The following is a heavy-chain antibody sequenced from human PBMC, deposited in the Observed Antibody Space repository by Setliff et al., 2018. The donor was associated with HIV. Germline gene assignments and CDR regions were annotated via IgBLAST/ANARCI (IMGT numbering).Heavy chain of an antibody. V-gene: IGHV4-39*01. CDR2: TPYSGST. CDR3: ARYSTLTTNFDY. J-gene: IGHJ4*02. D-gene: IGHD4-17*01. Sequence: SETLSLTCRFSGDSIVSDDSTSSHHCSWIRQPPGRGLEWIGTTPYSGSTNYNPSLRSRVTISVDTSKNQFSLKLTSVTAADTAVYYCARYSTLTTNFDYWGQGTLVTVSS. CDR1: GDSIVSDDSTSSHH.